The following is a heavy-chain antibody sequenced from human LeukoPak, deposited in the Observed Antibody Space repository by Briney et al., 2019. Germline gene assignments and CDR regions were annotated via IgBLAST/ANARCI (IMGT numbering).Heavy chain of an antibody. Sequence: SGPTLVNPTQTLTLTCTFSGFSLSTSGVGVGWIRQPPGKALEWLALIYWDDDKRYSPSLKSRLTITKGTSKNQVVLTMTNMDPVDTATYYCARSILEMATMAGRFYFDYWGQGTLVTVSS. CDR2: IYWDDDK. V-gene: IGHV2-5*02. CDR1: GFSLSTSGVG. D-gene: IGHD5-24*01. J-gene: IGHJ4*02. CDR3: ARSILEMATMAGRFYFDY.